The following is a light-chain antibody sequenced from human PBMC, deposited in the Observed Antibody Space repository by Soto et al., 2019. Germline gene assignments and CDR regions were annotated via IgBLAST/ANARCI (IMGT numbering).Light chain of an antibody. Sequence: EIVLTQSPGTLSLSPGERATLSCRASQSVSSSSLAWYQQKPGQAPRRLMYGASSRATGIPDRFSGSGSGTDFTLTIRTLEPEDFAVYYCQQYGSSPRTFGQGTKVDIK. CDR3: QQYGSSPRT. CDR2: GAS. CDR1: QSVSSSS. J-gene: IGKJ1*01. V-gene: IGKV3-20*01.